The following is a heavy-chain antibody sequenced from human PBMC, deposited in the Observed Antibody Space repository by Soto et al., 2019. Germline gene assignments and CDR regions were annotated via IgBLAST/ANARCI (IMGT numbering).Heavy chain of an antibody. CDR3: ARQGPCSSTSCTYSYYYGMDV. V-gene: IGHV1-18*01. CDR1: GYTFTSYG. D-gene: IGHD2-2*01. J-gene: IGHJ6*02. Sequence: QVQLVQSGAEVKKPGASVKVSCKASGYTFTSYGISWVRQAPGQGLEWMGWISAYNGNTNYAQKLQGRVTTTTDTSAGTAYLELGSLRSDDTAVYYCARQGPCSSTSCTYSYYYGMDVWGQVTTVTVCS. CDR2: ISAYNGNT.